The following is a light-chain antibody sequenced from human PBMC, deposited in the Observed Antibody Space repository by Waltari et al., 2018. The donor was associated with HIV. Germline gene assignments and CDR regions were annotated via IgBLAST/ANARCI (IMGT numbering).Light chain of an antibody. CDR3: QQYGNSAPYT. V-gene: IGKV3-15*01. Sequence: EIVMTQSPATLSVSPGERATLSCRASRSIAGNLDWYQQKPGQAPRLLIYGASTRATGVSARCSGSGSETDFSLTISSLQSEDFAVYYCQQYGNSAPYTFGQGSKLEIK. CDR1: RSIAGN. J-gene: IGKJ2*01. CDR2: GAS.